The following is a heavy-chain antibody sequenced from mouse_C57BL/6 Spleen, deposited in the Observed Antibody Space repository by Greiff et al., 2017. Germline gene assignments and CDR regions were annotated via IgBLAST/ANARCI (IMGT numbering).Heavy chain of an antibody. J-gene: IGHJ3*01. CDR2: INPNNGGT. D-gene: IGHD1-1*01. CDR1: GYTFTDYN. CDR3: ARSNYGSSYGAWFAY. Sequence: EVQLQQSGPELVKPGASVKIPCKASGYTFTDYNMDWVKQSHGKSLEWIGDINPNNGGTIYNQKFKGKATLTVDKSSSTAYMELRSLTSEDTAVYYCARSNYGSSYGAWFAYWGQGTLVTVSA. V-gene: IGHV1-18*01.